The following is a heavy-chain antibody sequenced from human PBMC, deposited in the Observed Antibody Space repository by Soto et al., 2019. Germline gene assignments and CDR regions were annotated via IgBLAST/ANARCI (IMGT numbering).Heavy chain of an antibody. CDR1: GYTFTSYA. Sequence: ASVKVSCKASGYTFTSYAMHLVRQAPGQRLEWMGWINAGNGNTKYSQKFQGRVTITRDTSASTAYMELSSLRSGDTAVYYCAREGIVVVVAATWFWFDPWGQGTLVTVSS. CDR2: INAGNGNT. V-gene: IGHV1-3*01. D-gene: IGHD2-15*01. J-gene: IGHJ5*02. CDR3: AREGIVVVVAATWFWFDP.